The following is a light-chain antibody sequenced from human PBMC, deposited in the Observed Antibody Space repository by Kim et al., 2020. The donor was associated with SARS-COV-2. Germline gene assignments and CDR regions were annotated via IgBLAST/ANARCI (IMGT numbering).Light chain of an antibody. V-gene: IGKV3-15*01. CDR1: RSVSSN. CDR3: HQYNNWPPGT. Sequence: PGKSATLSCWASRSVSSNLAWYQQKPGQPPRLLIYGTSTRATGIPARFSGSGSGTEFTLIISSLQSEDFAVYFCHQYNNWPPGTFGQGTKVDIK. J-gene: IGKJ1*01. CDR2: GTS.